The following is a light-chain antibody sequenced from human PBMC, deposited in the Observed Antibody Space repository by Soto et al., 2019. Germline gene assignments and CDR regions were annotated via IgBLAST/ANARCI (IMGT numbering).Light chain of an antibody. V-gene: IGKV3-11*01. J-gene: IGKJ5*01. CDR1: QSVSTH. CDR3: QHYGRGSPLA. Sequence: EIELTQSPAILSLSPGDGATLSCRASQSVSTHVAWYQQRPGQPPKLLIYDASSRDTGIPARFSGSGSGTEFTLIINSLQPEDFAMYFCQHYGRGSPLAFGRGTRLEIK. CDR2: DAS.